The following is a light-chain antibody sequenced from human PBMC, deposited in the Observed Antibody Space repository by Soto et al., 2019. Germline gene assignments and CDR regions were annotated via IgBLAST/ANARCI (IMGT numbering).Light chain of an antibody. J-gene: IGKJ1*01. CDR3: QQSGSSPRT. V-gene: IGKV3-20*01. CDR1: QSVSSSY. Sequence: EIVLTQSPGTLSLSPGERATLSCRASQSVSSSYLAWYQQKPGQAPRLLIYGASSRATGIPDRFSGSGSGTDVPLTISRLEPEDFAVYYCQQSGSSPRTFGQGTKVEIK. CDR2: GAS.